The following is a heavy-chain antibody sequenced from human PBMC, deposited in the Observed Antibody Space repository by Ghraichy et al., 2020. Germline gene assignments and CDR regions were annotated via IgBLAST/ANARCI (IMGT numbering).Heavy chain of an antibody. J-gene: IGHJ4*02. Sequence: AGSLRLSCAASGFTFSSYSMNWVRQAPGKGLEWVSYISGSSVTIYYADSVKGRFTISRDNDKNSLYLQMNSLRDEDTAVYYCARASAAYSGSHDDFWGQGTLVTVSS. D-gene: IGHD1-26*01. CDR3: ARASAAYSGSHDDF. CDR1: GFTFSSYS. CDR2: ISGSSVTI. V-gene: IGHV3-48*02.